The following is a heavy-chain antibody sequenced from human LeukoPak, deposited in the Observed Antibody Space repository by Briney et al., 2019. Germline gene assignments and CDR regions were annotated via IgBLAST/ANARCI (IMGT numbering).Heavy chain of an antibody. D-gene: IGHD3-16*01. V-gene: IGHV1-18*01. CDR3: ARDRNLGLLAPFDP. Sequence: ASVKVSCKASGGTFSSYAISWVRQAPGQGLEWMGWISAYNGNTNYAQKLQGRVTMTTDTSTSTAYMELRSLRSDDTAVYYCARDRNLGLLAPFDPWGQGTLVTVPS. CDR1: GGTFSSYA. CDR2: ISAYNGNT. J-gene: IGHJ5*02.